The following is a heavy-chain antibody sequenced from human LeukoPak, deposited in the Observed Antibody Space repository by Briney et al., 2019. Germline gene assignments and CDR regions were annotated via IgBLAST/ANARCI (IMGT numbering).Heavy chain of an antibody. CDR1: GGTLSSYA. Sequence: ASVKVSCKASGGTLSSYAISWVRQAPGQGLEWMGGIIPIFGTANYAQKFQGRVTITADESTSTAYMELSSLRSEDTAVYYCARDLGFAPYYYMDVWGKGTTVTVSS. CDR3: ARDLGFAPYYYMDV. CDR2: IIPIFGTA. D-gene: IGHD3-10*01. J-gene: IGHJ6*03. V-gene: IGHV1-69*13.